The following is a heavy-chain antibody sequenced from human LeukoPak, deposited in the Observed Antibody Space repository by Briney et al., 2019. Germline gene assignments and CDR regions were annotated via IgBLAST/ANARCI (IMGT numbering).Heavy chain of an antibody. CDR1: GFTFSSYA. CDR2: ISYAGSNK. Sequence: GGSLRLSCAASGFTFSSYAMHWVRQAPGKGLEWVAVISYAGSNKYYADSVKGRFTISRDNSKNTLYLQMNSLRAEDTAVYYCARAPRPTGTRFDCWGQGTLVTVSS. CDR3: ARAPRPTGTRFDC. V-gene: IGHV3-30*04. J-gene: IGHJ4*02. D-gene: IGHD1-1*01.